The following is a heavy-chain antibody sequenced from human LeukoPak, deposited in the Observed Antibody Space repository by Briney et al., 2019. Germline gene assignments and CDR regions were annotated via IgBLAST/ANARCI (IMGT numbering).Heavy chain of an antibody. Sequence: PSETLSLTCTVSGGSISSYYWSWIRQPPGKGLEWIGYIYYSGSTNYNPSLKSRVTISVDTSKNQFSLKLSSVTAADTAVYYCARSGRKYYGSGSRGGVGYLDCWGQGTLVTVSS. V-gene: IGHV4-59*01. J-gene: IGHJ4*02. CDR3: ARSGRKYYGSGSRGGVGYLDC. CDR2: IYYSGST. CDR1: GGSISSYY. D-gene: IGHD3-10*01.